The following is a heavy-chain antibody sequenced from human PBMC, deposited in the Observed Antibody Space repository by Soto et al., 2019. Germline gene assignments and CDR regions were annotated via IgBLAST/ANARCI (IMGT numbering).Heavy chain of an antibody. CDR3: AKAPWGVGATLDY. V-gene: IGHV3-23*01. Sequence: EVQLLESGGGLVQPGGSLRISCAASGFTFASYAMSWVRQAPGKGLGWVSGITTSGDYTYYADSVKGRFTISRNNSKNTLYLQMNSLRAEDTGVYYCAKAPWGVGATLDYWGQGTLVTVSS. CDR2: ITTSGDYT. D-gene: IGHD1-26*01. J-gene: IGHJ4*02. CDR1: GFTFASYA.